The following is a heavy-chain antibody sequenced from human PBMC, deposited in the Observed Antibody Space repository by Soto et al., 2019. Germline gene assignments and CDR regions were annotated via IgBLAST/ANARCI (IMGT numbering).Heavy chain of an antibody. CDR1: GFTFSSYG. CDR3: AKDLDYDSSGQFDY. J-gene: IGHJ4*02. Sequence: GGSLRLSCAASGFTFSSYGMHWVRQAPGKGLEWVAVIWYDGSNKYYADSVKGRFTISRDNSKNTLYLQMNSLRAEDTAVYYCAKDLDYDSSGQFDYWGQGTLVTVSS. V-gene: IGHV3-30*02. D-gene: IGHD3-22*01. CDR2: IWYDGSNK.